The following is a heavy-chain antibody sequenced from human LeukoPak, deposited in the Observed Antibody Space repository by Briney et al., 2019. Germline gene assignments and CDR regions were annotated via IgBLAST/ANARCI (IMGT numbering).Heavy chain of an antibody. V-gene: IGHV3-30-3*01. CDR3: ARGLAYCGGDCYSGLGY. D-gene: IGHD2-21*02. J-gene: IGHJ4*02. Sequence: GGSLRLSCAASGFTFSSYAMHWVRQAPGKGLEWVAVISYDGSNKYYADSVKGRFTISRDNSENTLYLQMNSLRAEDTAVYYCARGLAYCGGDCYSGLGYWGQGTLVTVSS. CDR2: ISYDGSNK. CDR1: GFTFSSYA.